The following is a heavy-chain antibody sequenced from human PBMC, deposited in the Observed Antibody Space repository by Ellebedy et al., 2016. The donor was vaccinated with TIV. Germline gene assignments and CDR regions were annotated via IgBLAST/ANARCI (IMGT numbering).Heavy chain of an antibody. CDR2: IYYSGST. V-gene: IGHV4-59*01. D-gene: IGHD3-22*01. Sequence: MPSETLSLTCTVSGGSISSYYWSRIRQPPGKGLEWIGYIYYSGSTNYNPSLKSRVTISVDTSKNQFSLKLSSVTAADTAVYYCARADSSGYSYFDYWGQGTLVTVSS. J-gene: IGHJ4*02. CDR3: ARADSSGYSYFDY. CDR1: GGSISSYY.